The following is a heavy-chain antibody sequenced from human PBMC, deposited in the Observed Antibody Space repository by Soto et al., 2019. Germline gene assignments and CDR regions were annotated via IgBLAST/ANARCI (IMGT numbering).Heavy chain of an antibody. V-gene: IGHV1-69*02. D-gene: IGHD2-21*01. Sequence: QVQVVQSGAEVKKPESSVKVSCKPSGGTFNTYTVNWVRLAPGHGLEWMGRSMPILDMANYAQKFQDRVTLTADRSTFTAYMGLNSLASDDTAVYYCAITYCRDNSCPRDFDFWGPGTRVTVSS. J-gene: IGHJ4*02. CDR3: AITYCRDNSCPRDFDF. CDR1: GGTFNTYT. CDR2: SMPILDMA.